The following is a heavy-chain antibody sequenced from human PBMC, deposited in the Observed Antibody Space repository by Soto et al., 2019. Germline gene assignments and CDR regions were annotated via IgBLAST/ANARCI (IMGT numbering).Heavy chain of an antibody. CDR2: VYYTGFT. D-gene: IGHD2-21*01. CDR1: GDSISSSYY. Sequence: QLQLQESGPGLVKPSETLSLTCTVSGDSISSSYYWGGVRQPPGKGLECIGAVYYTGFTYYNPSLKSRLTISLDTSKNQFSLRLSSVTAADTALYYCARLPVVVIALGYFDPWGPGTLVTVSS. V-gene: IGHV4-39*01. J-gene: IGHJ5*02. CDR3: ARLPVVVIALGYFDP.